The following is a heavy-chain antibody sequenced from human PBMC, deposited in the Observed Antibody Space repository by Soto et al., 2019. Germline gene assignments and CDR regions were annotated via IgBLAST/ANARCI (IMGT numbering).Heavy chain of an antibody. CDR2: IYYSGST. CDR3: ATSNWFHP. J-gene: IGHJ5*02. Sequence: SETLSLTCTVSGGSISSSSYYWGWIRQPPGKGLEWIGIIYYSGSTYYNPSLKSRVTISVDTSKNQFSLKLSSVSATDTAVYYCATSNWFHPRGQGTLVTVSS. CDR1: GGSISSSSYY. V-gene: IGHV4-39*01.